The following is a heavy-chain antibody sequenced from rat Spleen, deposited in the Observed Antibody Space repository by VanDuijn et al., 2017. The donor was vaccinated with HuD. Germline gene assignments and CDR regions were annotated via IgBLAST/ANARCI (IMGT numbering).Heavy chain of an antibody. D-gene: IGHD5-1*01. V-gene: IGHV5S10*01. Sequence: EVQLVESGGGLVQPGRSLKLSCAASGFTFSDYYMAWVRQAPKKGLEWVATISTSGSRTYYPDSVKGRFTISRDNAKSTLYLQMDSLRSEDTATYYCTTGRSGSGRGYYWGQGVMVTVSS. CDR2: ISTSGSRT. CDR3: TTGRSGSGRGYY. J-gene: IGHJ2*01. CDR1: GFTFSDYY.